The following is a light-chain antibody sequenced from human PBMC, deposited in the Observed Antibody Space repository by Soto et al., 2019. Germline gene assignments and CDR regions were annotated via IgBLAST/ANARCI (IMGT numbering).Light chain of an antibody. Sequence: QSALTQPPSASGSPGQSVTISCTGTSNDFGGYNYVSWYQQHPGQAPKLIIFEVSERPSGVPDRFSGSKSGSTASLTVSGLQAEDEADYYCSSYGGSTYVFGTGTKLTVL. V-gene: IGLV2-8*01. CDR1: SNDFGGYNY. J-gene: IGLJ1*01. CDR2: EVS. CDR3: SSYGGSTYV.